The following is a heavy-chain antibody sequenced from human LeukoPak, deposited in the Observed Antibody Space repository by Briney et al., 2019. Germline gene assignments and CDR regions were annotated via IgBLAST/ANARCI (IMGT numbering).Heavy chain of an antibody. CDR1: GGSFSGYY. CDR3: ARRCSSTSCYRSWLGERRYYFDY. J-gene: IGHJ4*02. Sequence: SETLSLTCAVYGGSFSGYYWSWIRQPPGKGLEWIGEINHSGRTNYHPSLKSRVTISVDTSKNQFSLKLSSVTAADTAVYYCARRCSSTSCYRSWLGERRYYFDYWGQGTLVTVSS. D-gene: IGHD2-2*01. CDR2: INHSGRT. V-gene: IGHV4-34*01.